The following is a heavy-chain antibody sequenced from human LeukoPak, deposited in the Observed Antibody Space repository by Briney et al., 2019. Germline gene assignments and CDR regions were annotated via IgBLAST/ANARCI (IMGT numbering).Heavy chain of an antibody. V-gene: IGHV3-7*04. CDR1: GFNFSDCW. CDR2: IQQDGSEK. J-gene: IGHJ4*02. Sequence: PGESLRLSCAASGFNFSDCWMSWVRQAPGKGLEWVANIQQDGSEKYYVDSVKGRFTISRDNAKKSLFLQVSSLRGEDTAVYYCARDRGFSYGIDFWGQGTLVTVSS. CDR3: ARDRGFSYGIDF. D-gene: IGHD5-18*01.